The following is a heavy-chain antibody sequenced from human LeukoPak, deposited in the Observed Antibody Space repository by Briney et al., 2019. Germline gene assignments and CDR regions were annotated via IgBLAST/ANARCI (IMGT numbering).Heavy chain of an antibody. D-gene: IGHD4-17*01. Sequence: ASVTVSCKASGYSFTSYYMHWVRQAPGQGLEWMGIINPSGGATSSAQKFQGRVTMTRDTSTSTVYMELSSLRSEDTAVYYCARDYGDYALDSWGQGTLVTVSS. CDR1: GYSFTSYY. CDR3: ARDYGDYALDS. V-gene: IGHV1-46*01. CDR2: INPSGGAT. J-gene: IGHJ4*02.